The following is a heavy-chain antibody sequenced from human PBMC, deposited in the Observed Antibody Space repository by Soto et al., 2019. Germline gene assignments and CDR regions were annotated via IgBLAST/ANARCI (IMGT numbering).Heavy chain of an antibody. Sequence: ASVKVSCKASGGTFSSYAISWVRQAPGQGLEWMGGIIPIFGTANYAQKFQGRVTITTDESTSTAYMELSSLRSEDTAVYYCARNRLSLSGYSSGWSPANGMDVWGQGTTVTVSS. CDR2: IIPIFGTA. CDR3: ARNRLSLSGYSSGWSPANGMDV. D-gene: IGHD6-19*01. J-gene: IGHJ6*02. CDR1: GGTFSSYA. V-gene: IGHV1-69*05.